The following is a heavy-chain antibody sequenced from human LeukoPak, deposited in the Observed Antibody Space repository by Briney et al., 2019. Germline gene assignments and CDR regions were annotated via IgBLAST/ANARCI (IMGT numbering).Heavy chain of an antibody. D-gene: IGHD2-15*01. Sequence: PSETLSLTCTVSGDSVSGVYWSWIRQPPGKGLEWIGCVYYSGDTNYNPSLKSRVTMSLDTSKNQVSLRLSSVTAADTAVYYCARHPFATPFDYWGRGTLLTVSS. CDR2: VYYSGDT. V-gene: IGHV4-59*08. CDR1: GDSVSGVY. J-gene: IGHJ4*02. CDR3: ARHPFATPFDY.